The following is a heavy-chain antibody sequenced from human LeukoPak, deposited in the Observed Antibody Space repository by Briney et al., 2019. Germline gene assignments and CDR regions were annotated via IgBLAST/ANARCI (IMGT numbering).Heavy chain of an antibody. J-gene: IGHJ4*02. D-gene: IGHD6-13*01. CDR2: IGGSGDST. Sequence: GGSLRLSCAATGFTFSTYGMTWVRQAPGKGPEWVSGIGGSGDSTYYADSVKGRFTISRDNSKNTLYLQMNSLRAEDTAVYYCAKDRQQLANLDYWGQGTLVTVSS. CDR3: AKDRQQLANLDY. V-gene: IGHV3-23*01. CDR1: GFTFSTYG.